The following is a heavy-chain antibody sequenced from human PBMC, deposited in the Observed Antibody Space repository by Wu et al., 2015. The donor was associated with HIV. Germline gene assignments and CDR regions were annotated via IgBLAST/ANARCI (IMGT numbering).Heavy chain of an antibody. CDR1: EHFSSYA. Sequence: QVQLVQSGAEVKEPGSSVKVSARLLEHFSSYAISWVRQAPGQGLEWMGRIIPIFGTANYAQKFQGRVTITADESTSTAYMELSSLRSEDTAVYYCARDTVAGTQYYYGMDVWGQGTTVTVSS. CDR2: IIPIFGTA. CDR3: ARDTVAGTQYYYGMDV. D-gene: IGHD6-19*01. V-gene: IGHV1-69*13. J-gene: IGHJ6*02.